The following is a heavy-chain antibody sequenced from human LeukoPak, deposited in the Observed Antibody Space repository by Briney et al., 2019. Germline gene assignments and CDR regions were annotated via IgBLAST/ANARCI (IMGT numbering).Heavy chain of an antibody. V-gene: IGHV4-59*08. Sequence: SETLSLTCTVSGGSISSYYWSWIRQPPGKGLEWMGYIHYSGNTNYSPSLKSRVTISIDTSKNQFSLKLSSVTAADTAVYYCARYNPYVWGSYRYGHYFDYWGQGTLVTVSS. D-gene: IGHD3-16*02. J-gene: IGHJ4*02. CDR3: ARYNPYVWGSYRYGHYFDY. CDR2: IHYSGNT. CDR1: GGSISSYY.